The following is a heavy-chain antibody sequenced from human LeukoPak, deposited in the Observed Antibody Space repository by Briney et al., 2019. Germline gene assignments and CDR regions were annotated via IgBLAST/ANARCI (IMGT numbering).Heavy chain of an antibody. V-gene: IGHV3-30*14. CDR3: ARMGSGGRCYDY. D-gene: IGHD2-15*01. J-gene: IGHJ4*02. CDR1: GFTFSSFA. CDR2: VSYDGSNK. Sequence: GGSLRLSCAASGFTFSSFAMHWVRQAPGKGLEWVAIVSYDGSNKYFAESVEGRFSISRDNSKNTLYLQMGSLRAEDMAVYYCARMGSGGRCYDYWGQGTLVTVSS.